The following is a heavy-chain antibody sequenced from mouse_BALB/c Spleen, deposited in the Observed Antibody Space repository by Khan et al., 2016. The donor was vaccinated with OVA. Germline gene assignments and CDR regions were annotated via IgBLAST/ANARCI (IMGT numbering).Heavy chain of an antibody. V-gene: IGHV1-7*01. J-gene: IGHJ2*01. CDR3: ARDRIDY. CDR2: INPTSGYP. CDR1: AYTFTTYW. Sequence: QIQLVQSGAELANPGASVKMSCKASAYTFTTYWMHWVKQRPGQGLEWIGYINPTSGYPDYNEKLKDKATLSADKSSSTAYMQLSSLTSEDSAVYYCARDRIDYWGQGTTLTVSS.